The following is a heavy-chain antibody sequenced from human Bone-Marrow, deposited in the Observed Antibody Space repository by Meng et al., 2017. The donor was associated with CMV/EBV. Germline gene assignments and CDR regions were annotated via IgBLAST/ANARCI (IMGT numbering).Heavy chain of an antibody. D-gene: IGHD3-3*01. Sequence: SGFTLGYSATHWVRQAPGKGLEWVALISYDGTEKYYAVSVRGRFSISRDNSKNTLYLHMTSLRTEDTAVYYCLRDPAIFGIGYYFDYWGQGALVTVSS. CDR3: LRDPAIFGIGYYFDY. V-gene: IGHV3-30-3*01. CDR2: ISYDGTEK. J-gene: IGHJ4*02. CDR1: GFTLGYSA.